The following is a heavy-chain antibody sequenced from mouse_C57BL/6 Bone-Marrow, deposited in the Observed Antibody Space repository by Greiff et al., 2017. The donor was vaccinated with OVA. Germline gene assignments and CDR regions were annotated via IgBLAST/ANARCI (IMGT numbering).Heavy chain of an antibody. V-gene: IGHV1-50*01. CDR2: IDPSDSYT. CDR1: GYTFTSYW. D-gene: IGHD3-1*01. Sequence: QVQLQQPGAELVKPGASVKLSCKASGYTFTSYWMQWVKQRPGQGLEWIGEIDPSDSYTNYNQKFKGKATLTVETSSSTAYMQLSSLTSEDSAVYYCARSGAYWGQGTTLTVSS. CDR3: ARSGAY. J-gene: IGHJ2*01.